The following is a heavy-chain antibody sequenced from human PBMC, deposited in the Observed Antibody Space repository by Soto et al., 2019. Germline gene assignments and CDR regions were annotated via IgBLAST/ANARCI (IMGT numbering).Heavy chain of an antibody. CDR1: GYSFTSYW. J-gene: IGHJ6*02. V-gene: IGHV5-51*01. CDR2: IYPGDSDT. Sequence: PGESLKISCKGSGYSFTSYWIGWVRQMPGKGLEWTGIIYPGDSDTRYSPSFQGQVTISADKSISTAYLQWSSLKASDTAMYYCASSYDFWSGYLDVWGQGTTVTVSS. D-gene: IGHD3-3*01. CDR3: ASSYDFWSGYLDV.